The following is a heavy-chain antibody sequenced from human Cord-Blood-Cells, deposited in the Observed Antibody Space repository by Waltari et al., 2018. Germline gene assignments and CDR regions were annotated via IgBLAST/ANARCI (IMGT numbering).Heavy chain of an antibody. CDR1: GFTFSSYA. CDR2: ISYDGSNK. V-gene: IGHV3-30-3*01. Sequence: QVQLVESGGGVVQPGRSLRLSCAASGFTFSSYAMPWVRQAPGKGLEWVAVISYDGSNKYYADSVKGRFTISRDNSKNTLYLQMNSLRAEDTAVYYCVAPNGSGSYDYWGQGTLVTVSS. D-gene: IGHD3-10*01. CDR3: VAPNGSGSYDY. J-gene: IGHJ4*02.